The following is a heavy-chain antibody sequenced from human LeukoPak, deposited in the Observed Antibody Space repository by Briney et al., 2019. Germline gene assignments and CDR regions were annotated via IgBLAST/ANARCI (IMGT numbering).Heavy chain of an antibody. J-gene: IGHJ6*03. V-gene: IGHV1-18*01. CDR2: ISAYNGNT. D-gene: IGHD2-2*01. CDR3: ARVLVDWSPSPQVAYCSSTSCYGFYMDV. Sequence: ASVKVSCKASGYTFISYGISWVRQAPGQGLEWMGWISAYNGNTNYAQKLQGRVTMTTDTSTSTAYMELRSLRSDDTAVYYCARVLVDWSPSPQVAYCSSTSCYGFYMDVWGKGTTVTVSS. CDR1: GYTFISYG.